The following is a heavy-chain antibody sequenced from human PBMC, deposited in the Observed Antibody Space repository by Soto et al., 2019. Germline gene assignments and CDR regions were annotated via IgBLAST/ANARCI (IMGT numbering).Heavy chain of an antibody. CDR3: ARERSRYDRSGYYRPDY. J-gene: IGHJ4*02. V-gene: IGHV1-69*06. D-gene: IGHD3-22*01. Sequence: QVQLVQSGAEVKKPGSSVKVSCKVSGDTFSTYSISWVRQAPGQGLESLGGSIPILGTPSYAQRFQDRVTITADKDTTTAYMELSSLRSEDTAVYYCARERSRYDRSGYYRPDYWGQGTLVTVSS. CDR1: GDTFSTYS. CDR2: SIPILGTP.